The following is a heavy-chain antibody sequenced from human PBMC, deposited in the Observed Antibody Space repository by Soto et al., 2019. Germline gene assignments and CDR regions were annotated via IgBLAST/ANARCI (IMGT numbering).Heavy chain of an antibody. Sequence: QVTLKESGPVLVKPTETLTLTCTVSGFSLSNARMGVSWIRQPPGKALEWLAHIFSNDEKSYSTSLKSRLTISKDTSKSQVVLIMTNMDPVDTATYYCARINPIRYYYYYMDVWGKGTTVTVSS. J-gene: IGHJ6*03. CDR2: IFSNDEK. CDR1: GFSLSNARMG. V-gene: IGHV2-26*01. CDR3: ARINPIRYYYYYMDV.